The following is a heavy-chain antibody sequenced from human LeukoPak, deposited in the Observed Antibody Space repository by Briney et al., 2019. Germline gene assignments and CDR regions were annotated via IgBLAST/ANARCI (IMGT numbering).Heavy chain of an antibody. CDR2: ISYDGSNK. Sequence: GGSLRLSCAASGFTFSSYVMHWVRPAPGKGLEWVAVISYDGSNKYYADSVKGRFTISRDNSKNTLYLQMNSLRADDTAVYYCAKDPTHFRVWDDYDTNILSHWGQGTLVTVSS. J-gene: IGHJ4*02. CDR3: AKDPTHFRVWDDYDTNILSH. CDR1: GFTFSSYV. V-gene: IGHV3-30*04. D-gene: IGHD4/OR15-4a*01.